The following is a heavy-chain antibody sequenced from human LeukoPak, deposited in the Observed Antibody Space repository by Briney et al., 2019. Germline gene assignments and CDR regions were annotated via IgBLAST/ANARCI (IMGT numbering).Heavy chain of an antibody. V-gene: IGHV1-2*02. D-gene: IGHD3-10*01. CDR3: ARSNYHMVRGVIVDY. Sequence: ASVRVSCKASGYTFTGYYMHWVRQAPGQGLEWMGWINPNSGGTNYAQKFQGRVTMTRDTSISTAYMELSRLRSDDTAVYYCARSNYHMVRGVIVDYWGQGTLVTVS. CDR2: INPNSGGT. J-gene: IGHJ4*02. CDR1: GYTFTGYY.